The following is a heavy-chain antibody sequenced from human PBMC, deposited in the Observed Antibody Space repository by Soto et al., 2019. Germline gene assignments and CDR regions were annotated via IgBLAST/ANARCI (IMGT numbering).Heavy chain of an antibody. J-gene: IGHJ4*02. V-gene: IGHV4-39*01. Sequence: QLQLQESGPGLVKPSETLSLTCTVSGGSISSSSYYWGWIRQPPGKGLEWIGSIYYSGSTYYNPSLKSRVTISVDTSKNQFSLKLSSVTAADTAVYYCASGSYSSSWSNWGQGTLVTVSS. CDR1: GGSISSSSYY. CDR2: IYYSGST. CDR3: ASGSYSSSWSN. D-gene: IGHD6-13*01.